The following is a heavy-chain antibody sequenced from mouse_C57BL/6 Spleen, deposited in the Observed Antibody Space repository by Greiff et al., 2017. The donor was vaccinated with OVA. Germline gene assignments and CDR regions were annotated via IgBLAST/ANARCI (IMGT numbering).Heavy chain of an antibody. CDR3: VRQGGSGYSAWFAY. Sequence: EVKLVESGGGLVQPKGSLKLSCAASGFSFNTYAMNWVRQAPGKGLEWVARIRSKSNNYATYYADSVKDRFTISRDDSESMLYLQMNNLKTEDTAMYYCVRQGGSGYSAWFAYWGQGTLVTVSA. D-gene: IGHD3-2*02. CDR1: GFSFNTYA. V-gene: IGHV10-1*01. CDR2: IRSKSNNYAT. J-gene: IGHJ3*01.